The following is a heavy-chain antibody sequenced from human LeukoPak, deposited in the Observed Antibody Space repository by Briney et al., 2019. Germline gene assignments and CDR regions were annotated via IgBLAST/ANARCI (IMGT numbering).Heavy chain of an antibody. V-gene: IGHV4-34*01. CDR1: GGSFRGYY. CDR3: ARGAAAGRGFNWFDP. J-gene: IGHJ5*01. CDR2: INHSGST. Sequence: SETLSLTCAVYGGSFRGYYWSWIRQTPGKGLECIVEINHSGSTNYNPSPKSLVTLSVYTSKNPFSLKLSSVTAPDTAVYYCARGAAAGRGFNWFDPWGQGTLVTVSS. D-gene: IGHD6-13*01.